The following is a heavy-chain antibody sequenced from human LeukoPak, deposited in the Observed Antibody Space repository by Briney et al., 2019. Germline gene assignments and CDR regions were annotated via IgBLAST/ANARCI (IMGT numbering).Heavy chain of an antibody. CDR3: TVVGALSDFDY. CDR1: GFTFSGSA. D-gene: IGHD1-26*01. V-gene: IGHV3-73*01. Sequence: GGSLKLSCAASGFTFSGSAMHWVRQASGKGLEWVGRIRSKANSYATAYAASVKGRFTISRDDSKNTAYLQMNSLKTEDTAVYYCTVVGALSDFDYWGQGTLVTVSS. CDR2: IRSKANSYAT. J-gene: IGHJ4*02.